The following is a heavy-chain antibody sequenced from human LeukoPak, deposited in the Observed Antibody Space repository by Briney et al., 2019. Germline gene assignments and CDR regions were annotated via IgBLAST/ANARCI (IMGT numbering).Heavy chain of an antibody. CDR3: ARDRWGAVASFDY. J-gene: IGHJ4*02. Sequence: GSLRLSCAASGFLFSDYVMHWVRQAPGKGLEWVSVIRYDGNNKYYADSVKGRFTISRDNSKNTLYLQMNSLESEDTAVYYCARDRWGAVASFDYWGQGIPVTVSS. CDR1: GFLFSDYV. CDR2: IRYDGNNK. D-gene: IGHD6-19*01. V-gene: IGHV3-30*02.